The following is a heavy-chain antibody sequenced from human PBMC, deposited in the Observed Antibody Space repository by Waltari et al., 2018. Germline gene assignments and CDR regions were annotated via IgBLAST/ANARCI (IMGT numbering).Heavy chain of an antibody. CDR1: GFTLSSFW. D-gene: IGHD6-13*01. CDR3: ARLSSSWNEKGAFDI. Sequence: EVQLVESGGGLVQPGGSLRLSCGGTGFTLSSFWMSWVRQAPGKGPDWVANMNQDGSWTYYVDSVKGRFTISRDNAKNSLYLEMNTLRVEDTAIYYCARLSSSWNEKGAFDIWGQGTMVTVSS. J-gene: IGHJ3*02. CDR2: MNQDGSWT. V-gene: IGHV3-7*01.